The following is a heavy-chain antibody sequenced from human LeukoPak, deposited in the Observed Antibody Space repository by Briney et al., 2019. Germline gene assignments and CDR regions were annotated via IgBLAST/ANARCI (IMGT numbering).Heavy chain of an antibody. D-gene: IGHD6-19*01. V-gene: IGHV3-53*01. Sequence: GGSLRLSCAASGFTVSSNYMSWVRQAPGKGLEWVSVIYSGGSTYYADSVKGRFTISRDDSKSTLYLQMNSLTTGDTAVYYCTTGSGYSTDWYDFWGQGTLVTVSS. CDR3: TTGSGYSTDWYDF. CDR2: IYSGGST. CDR1: GFTVSSNY. J-gene: IGHJ4*02.